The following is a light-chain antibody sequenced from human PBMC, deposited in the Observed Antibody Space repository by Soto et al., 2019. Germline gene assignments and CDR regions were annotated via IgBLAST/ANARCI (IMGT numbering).Light chain of an antibody. CDR1: TSFVGRNNR. Sequence: QSALSQPASVSGSPGQSITISCTGTTSFVGRNNRVSWYQQHTGKAPQVLIYEDPKRPSGVSNRFTGPSSGSTGALTISELQAEDDADYYCCSYVRASTYGFATGTKVTVL. V-gene: IGLV2-23*01. CDR3: CSYVRASTYG. J-gene: IGLJ1*01. CDR2: EDP.